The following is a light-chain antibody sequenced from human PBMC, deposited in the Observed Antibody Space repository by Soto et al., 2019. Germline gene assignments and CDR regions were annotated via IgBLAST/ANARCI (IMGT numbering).Light chain of an antibody. CDR1: NSDVGNYNL. CDR2: EGS. CDR3: AAWDDSLNGVV. Sequence: QSALTQPASVSGSPGQSITISCTGTNSDVGNYNLVSWYQQHPGKAPKLIIYEGSKRPSGVSDRFSGSKSGDTASLTISGLQAEDEADYYCAAWDDSLNGVVFGGGTKLTVL. J-gene: IGLJ2*01. V-gene: IGLV2-23*01.